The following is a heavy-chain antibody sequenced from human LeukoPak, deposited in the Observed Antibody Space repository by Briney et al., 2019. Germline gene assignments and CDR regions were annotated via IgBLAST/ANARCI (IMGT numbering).Heavy chain of an antibody. CDR1: GFTFSSYA. D-gene: IGHD5-12*01. J-gene: IGHJ4*02. V-gene: IGHV3-23*01. Sequence: RGGSLRLSCAASGFTFSSYAMSWVRHAPGKGLEWVSAISGSGGSTYYADSVKGRFTISRDNSKNTLYLQMNSLRAEDTAVYYCAKGSHVYSGYDYYFDYWGQGTLVTVSS. CDR2: ISGSGGST. CDR3: AKGSHVYSGYDYYFDY.